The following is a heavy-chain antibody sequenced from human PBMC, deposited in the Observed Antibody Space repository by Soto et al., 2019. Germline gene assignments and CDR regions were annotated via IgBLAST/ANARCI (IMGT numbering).Heavy chain of an antibody. V-gene: IGHV4-39*01. D-gene: IGHD2-15*01. Sequence: QLQLQESGPGLVKPSETLSLTCTVSGGSISSSSYYWGWIRQPPGKGLEWIGSIYYSGSTYYNPSLKSRVTISVDTSKNQFSRKLSSVTAADTAVYYCARRLGYIVVVAATHNWFDPWGQGTLVTVSS. CDR1: GGSISSSSYY. CDR3: ARRLGYIVVVAATHNWFDP. J-gene: IGHJ5*02. CDR2: IYYSGST.